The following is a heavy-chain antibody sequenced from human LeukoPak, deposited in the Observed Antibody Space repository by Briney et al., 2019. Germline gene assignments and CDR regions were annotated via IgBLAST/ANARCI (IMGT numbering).Heavy chain of an antibody. CDR1: GFTVSSKY. V-gene: IGHV3-53*01. J-gene: IGHJ4*02. D-gene: IGHD3-3*01. CDR2: IYSGDNT. Sequence: PGGSLRLSCAASGFTVSSKYMSWVRQAPGKGLEWASVIYSGDNTYYADSVKGRFTISRDNSKNTLSLQMNSLRAEDTAMYYCARGGDFWSALSYWGQGTLVTVSS. CDR3: ARGGDFWSALSY.